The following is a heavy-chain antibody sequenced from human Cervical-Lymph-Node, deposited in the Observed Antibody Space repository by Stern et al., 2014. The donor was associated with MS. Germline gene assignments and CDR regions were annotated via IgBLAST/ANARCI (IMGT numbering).Heavy chain of an antibody. Sequence: QVQLQESGPGLVKPSETLSLTCIVSGGSIGSYYWTWIRQPPGKGLEWLGYIYFTGPTNYNPSLESRITMSVDTSKNKFSLHLTSVTAADTAFYYCARGLDKMGYYFDFWGQGALVTVSS. CDR1: GGSIGSYY. CDR2: IYFTGPT. CDR3: ARGLDKMGYYFDF. D-gene: IGHD5-24*01. J-gene: IGHJ4*02. V-gene: IGHV4-59*01.